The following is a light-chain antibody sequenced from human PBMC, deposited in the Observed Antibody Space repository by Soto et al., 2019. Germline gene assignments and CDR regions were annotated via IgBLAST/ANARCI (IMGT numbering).Light chain of an antibody. CDR3: QQYGSSPYT. CDR2: GAS. Sequence: EIVLTQSPGTLSLSPVERATLSCRASQSVSSSYLAGYQQKPGQAPRLLIYGASSRATGIPDRFSGSGSGTDFTLTISRLEPEDFAVYYCQQYGSSPYTFGQGTKLEIK. V-gene: IGKV3-20*01. CDR1: QSVSSSY. J-gene: IGKJ2*01.